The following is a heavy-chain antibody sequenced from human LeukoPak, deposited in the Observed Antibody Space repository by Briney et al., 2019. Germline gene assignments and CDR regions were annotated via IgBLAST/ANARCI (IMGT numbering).Heavy chain of an antibody. Sequence: SETLSLTCAVYGGSFSGYYWSWIRQPPGKGLEGIGEINHSGSTNYNPSLKSRVTISVDTSKNQFSLKLSSVTAADTAVYYCARVVVAAARKSGWFDPWGQGTLVTVSS. CDR1: GGSFSGYY. CDR2: INHSGST. J-gene: IGHJ5*02. V-gene: IGHV4-34*01. D-gene: IGHD2-15*01. CDR3: ARVVVAAARKSGWFDP.